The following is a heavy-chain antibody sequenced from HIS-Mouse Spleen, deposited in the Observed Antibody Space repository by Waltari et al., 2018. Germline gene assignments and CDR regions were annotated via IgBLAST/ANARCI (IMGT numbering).Heavy chain of an antibody. D-gene: IGHD6-6*01. CDR3: ARWFAGIAARTLWFDP. V-gene: IGHV4-34*01. J-gene: IGHJ5*02. CDR2: INHSGST. CDR1: GGSFSGSY. Sequence: QVQLQQWGAGLLKPSETLSLTCAVYGGSFSGSYWSWIRQPPGKGLEWIGEINHSGSTNYNPSLKSRVTISVDTSKNQFSLKLSSVTAADTAVYYCARWFAGIAARTLWFDPWGQGTLVTVSS.